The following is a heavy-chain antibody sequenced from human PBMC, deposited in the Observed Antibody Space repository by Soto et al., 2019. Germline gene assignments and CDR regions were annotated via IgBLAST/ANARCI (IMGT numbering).Heavy chain of an antibody. D-gene: IGHD2-15*01. V-gene: IGHV4-34*01. CDR3: ARGLNRYCSGGSCPTNDY. CDR1: GGSFSGYY. Sequence: QVQLQQWGAGLLKPSETLSLTCAVYGGSFSGYYWSWIRQPPGKGLEWIVEINHSGSTTYNPSLKRRVTISVDTSKNQCSLKLSSVTAADTAVYYCARGLNRYCSGGSCPTNDYWGQGTLVTVSS. J-gene: IGHJ4*02. CDR2: INHSGST.